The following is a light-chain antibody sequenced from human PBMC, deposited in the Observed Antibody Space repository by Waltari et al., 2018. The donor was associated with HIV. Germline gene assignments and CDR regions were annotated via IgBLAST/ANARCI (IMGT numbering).Light chain of an antibody. CDR2: DVN. J-gene: IGLJ2*01. CDR1: GDDVGGYDF. Sequence: HSALTHPASVSGSPGQSIAISCTGTGDDVGGYDFVPWYQHHPGNAPKLILYDVNIRPAGVSDRFSGSKSGNTASLTISGLQAEDEADYYCGSHSTYTTLVFGGGTKLTV. V-gene: IGLV2-14*03. CDR3: GSHSTYTTLV.